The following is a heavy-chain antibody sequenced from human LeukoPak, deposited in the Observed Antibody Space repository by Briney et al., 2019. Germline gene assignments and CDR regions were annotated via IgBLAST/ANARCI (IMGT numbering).Heavy chain of an antibody. CDR2: ISYDGSNK. Sequence: PGGSLRPSCAASGFTFSSYAMHWVRQAPGKGLEWVAVISYDGSNKYYADSVKGRFTISRDNSKNTLYLQMNSLRAEDTAVYYCAKAPIYGSGSHSFDYWGQGTLVTVSS. V-gene: IGHV3-30*04. CDR3: AKAPIYGSGSHSFDY. CDR1: GFTFSSYA. D-gene: IGHD3-10*01. J-gene: IGHJ4*02.